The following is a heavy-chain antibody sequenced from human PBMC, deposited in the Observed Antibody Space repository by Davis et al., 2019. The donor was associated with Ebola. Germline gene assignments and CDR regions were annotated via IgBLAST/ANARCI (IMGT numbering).Heavy chain of an antibody. V-gene: IGHV3-30-3*01. CDR2: ISYDGSNK. J-gene: IGHJ4*02. CDR1: GFTFSGSA. CDR3: AREGKSVVPAAITTMFDY. D-gene: IGHD2-2*02. Sequence: GESLKISCAASGFTFSGSAMHWVRQAPGKGLEWVAVISYDGSNKYYADSVKGRFTISRDNSKNTLYLQMNSLRAEDTAVYYCAREGKSVVPAAITTMFDYWGQGTLVTVSS.